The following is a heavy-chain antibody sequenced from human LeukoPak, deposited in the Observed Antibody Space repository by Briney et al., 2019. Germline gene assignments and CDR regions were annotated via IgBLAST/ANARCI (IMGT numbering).Heavy chain of an antibody. CDR3: ARVPEPTIKPLYYYGIAV. CDR1: GCTFSEYY. V-gene: IGHV3-11*06. J-gene: IGHJ6*02. CDR2: TNDTGRYT. Sequence: GWSLTRSCAASGCTFSEYYMGWIRLARRRGVDWISYTNDTGRYTRFEVSEKRRSIISRDNAKNSLSLQMNSLRVEDTAVYYCARVPEPTIKPLYYYGIAVWGQGTTVTVSS. D-gene: IGHD1-14*01.